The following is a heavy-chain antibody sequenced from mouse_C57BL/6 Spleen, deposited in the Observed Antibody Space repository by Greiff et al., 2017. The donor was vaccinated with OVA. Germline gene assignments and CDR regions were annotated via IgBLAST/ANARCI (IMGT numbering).Heavy chain of an antibody. V-gene: IGHV1-85*01. J-gene: IGHJ2*01. CDR2: IYPRDGST. CDR3: ARSQTGFDY. CDR1: GYTLTSYD. Sequence: VKLVESGPELVKPGASVKLSCKASGYTLTSYDINWVKQRPGQGLEWIGWIYPRDGSTKYNEKFKGKATLTVDTSSSTAYMELHSLTSEDSAVYFCARSQTGFDYWGQGTTLTVSS. D-gene: IGHD4-1*01.